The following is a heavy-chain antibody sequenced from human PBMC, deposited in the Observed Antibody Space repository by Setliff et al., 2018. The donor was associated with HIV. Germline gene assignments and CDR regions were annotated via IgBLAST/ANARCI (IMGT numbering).Heavy chain of an antibody. J-gene: IGHJ4*02. D-gene: IGHD3-3*01. CDR2: LYSTGNT. CDR1: GGSISSGRYF. CDR3: VSGPLSGYGYYFDY. V-gene: IGHV4-30-4*08. Sequence: PSETLSLTCTVSGGSISSGRYFWSWIRQPPGGGLEWIGYLYSTGNTFYNPSLKSRVTISLDTSKNQFSLKLRSVTAADTAVYYCVSGPLSGYGYYFDYWGQGALVTVSS.